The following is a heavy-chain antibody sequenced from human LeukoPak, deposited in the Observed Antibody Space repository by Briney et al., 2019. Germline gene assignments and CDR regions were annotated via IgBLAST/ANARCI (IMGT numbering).Heavy chain of an antibody. CDR1: GFTFSSYG. V-gene: IGHV3-48*04. J-gene: IGHJ4*02. CDR2: ISTSSSTI. CDR3: ARGTTFYYYGSGSYSPPDDY. Sequence: GGSLRLSCAVSGFTFSSYGMTWVRQAPGKGLEWVSYISTSSSTIYYADSVKGRFTISRDNAKNSLYLQMNSLRAEDTAVYYCARGTTFYYYGSGSYSPPDDYWGQGTLVTVSS. D-gene: IGHD3-10*01.